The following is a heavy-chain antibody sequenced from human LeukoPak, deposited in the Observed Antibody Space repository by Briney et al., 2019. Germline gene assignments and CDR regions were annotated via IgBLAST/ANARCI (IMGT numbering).Heavy chain of an antibody. CDR3: ARDGYYYDGSFQY. V-gene: IGHV4-38-2*02. J-gene: IGHJ4*02. Sequence: PSETLSLTCALSGYSISSRYFCAVIRQSPGNGLEWIGSISHSGSTYSKPSLKSRVTISFDTSKNHFSLKWTSVAAADTATYYCARDGYYYDGSFQYWGKGIRVAVSS. CDR1: GYSISSRYF. D-gene: IGHD3-22*01. CDR2: ISHSGST.